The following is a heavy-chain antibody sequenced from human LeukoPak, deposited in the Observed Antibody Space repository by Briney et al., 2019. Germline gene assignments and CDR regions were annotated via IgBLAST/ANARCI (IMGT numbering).Heavy chain of an antibody. CDR3: ARLERSGPNY. CDR2: INPNSGGT. CDR1: VYTFTFYY. V-gene: IGHV1-2*07. J-gene: IGHJ4*02. D-gene: IGHD6-19*01. Sequence: ASVKVSFTSAVYTFTFYYMHWVRQAPGQGLEWMGWINPNSGGTNYAHKFQGRVTMTRDTSISTAYMELTRLRSDDTAVYYCARLERSGPNYWGQGTLVTVSS.